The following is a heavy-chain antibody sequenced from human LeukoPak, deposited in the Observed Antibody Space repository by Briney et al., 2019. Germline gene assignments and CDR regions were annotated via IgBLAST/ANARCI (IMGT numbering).Heavy chain of an antibody. CDR3: ARDASADILTGYYLRKNPPPTY. J-gene: IGHJ4*02. V-gene: IGHV3-21*01. D-gene: IGHD3-9*01. CDR1: VFTFSSYS. Sequence: GGSLRLSCAASVFTFSSYSMNWVRQAPGKGLEWVSSISSSSSYIYYADSVKGRFTISRDNAKNSLYLQMNSLRAEDTAVYYCARDASADILTGYYLRKNPPPTYWGQGTLVTVSS. CDR2: ISSSSSYI.